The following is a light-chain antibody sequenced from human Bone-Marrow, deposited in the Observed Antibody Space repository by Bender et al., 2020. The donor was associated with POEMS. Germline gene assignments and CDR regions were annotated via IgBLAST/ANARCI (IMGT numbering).Light chain of an antibody. CDR1: NSNVGGYDY. Sequence: QSALTQPRSVSGSPGQSVTISCTGTNSNVGGYDYVSWYQQHPGKAPKLMIYDVSRRPSGVPDRFSGSMSDNTASLTISGLQAEDEAIYFCCSYASSSTLVVFGGGTKLTVL. CDR3: CSYASSSTLVV. V-gene: IGLV2-11*01. J-gene: IGLJ2*01. CDR2: DVS.